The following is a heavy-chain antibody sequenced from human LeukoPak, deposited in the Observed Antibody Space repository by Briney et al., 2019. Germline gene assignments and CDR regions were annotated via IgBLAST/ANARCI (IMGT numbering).Heavy chain of an antibody. D-gene: IGHD3-22*01. V-gene: IGHV3-53*01. CDR1: GFTVSSNY. CDR2: IYSGGST. Sequence: PGGSLRLSCAASGFTVSSNYMSWVRQAPGKGLEWVSVIYSGGSTYYADSVKGRFTISRDNSKNTLYLQMNSLRAEDAAVYYCARGRWLLPEFDYWGQGTLVTVSS. CDR3: ARGRWLLPEFDY. J-gene: IGHJ4*02.